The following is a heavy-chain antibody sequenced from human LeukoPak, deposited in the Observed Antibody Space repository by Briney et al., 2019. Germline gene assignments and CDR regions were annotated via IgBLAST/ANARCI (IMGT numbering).Heavy chain of an antibody. Sequence: PGGSLRLSCAASGFTFSSYAMSWIRQAPGKGLEWVSVIYSGGSTYYADSVKGRFTVSRDNSKNTLYLQMNSLRAEDTAMYYCARGLGYCTSTTCLLPFDYWGQGTLVTVSS. J-gene: IGHJ4*02. CDR2: IYSGGST. V-gene: IGHV3-53*01. CDR3: ARGLGYCTSTTCLLPFDY. D-gene: IGHD2-2*01. CDR1: GFTFSSYA.